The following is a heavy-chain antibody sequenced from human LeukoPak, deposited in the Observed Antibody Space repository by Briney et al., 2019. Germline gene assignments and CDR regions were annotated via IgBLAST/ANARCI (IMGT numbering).Heavy chain of an antibody. V-gene: IGHV3-23*01. Sequence: GGSLRLSCAAAGYTFSSYAMSWVRQAPGRGLEWVSAISDSGGSTYNADSVKGRFTISRDNYKNTLYLQMNSLRAEDTAVYYCAKVRRGSYYLPEDWGQGTLVTVSS. CDR2: ISDSGGST. CDR3: AKVRRGSYYLPED. CDR1: GYTFSSYA. J-gene: IGHJ4*02. D-gene: IGHD1-26*01.